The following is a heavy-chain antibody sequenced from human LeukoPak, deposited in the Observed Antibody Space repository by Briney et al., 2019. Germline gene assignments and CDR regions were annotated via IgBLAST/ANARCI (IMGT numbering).Heavy chain of an antibody. CDR1: GGTFSSYA. CDR3: ARGGAHDYGDRTRD. V-gene: IGHV1-69*05. J-gene: IGHJ4*02. Sequence: SVKVSCKASGGTFSSYAISWVRQAPGQGLEWMGGIIPIFGTANYAQKFQGRVTITTDESTSTAYMELSSLRSEDTAVYYYARGGAHDYGDRTRDWGQGTLVTVSS. CDR2: IIPIFGTA. D-gene: IGHD4-17*01.